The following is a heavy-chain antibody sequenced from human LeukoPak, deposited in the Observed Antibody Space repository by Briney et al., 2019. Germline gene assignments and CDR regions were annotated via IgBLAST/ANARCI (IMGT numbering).Heavy chain of an antibody. J-gene: IGHJ4*02. V-gene: IGHV4-39*07. CDR2: IYYSGST. CDR3: ASAISGYENYDY. Sequence: SETLSLTCTVSGGSISSSSYYWGWIRQPPGKGLEWIGSIYYSGSTYYNPSLKSRVTISVDTSKNQSSLKLSSVTAADTAVYYCASAISGYENYDYWGQGTLVTVSS. CDR1: GGSISSSSYY. D-gene: IGHD5-12*01.